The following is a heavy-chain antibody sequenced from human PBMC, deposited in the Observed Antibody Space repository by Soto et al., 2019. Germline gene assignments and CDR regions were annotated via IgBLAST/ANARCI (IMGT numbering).Heavy chain of an antibody. Sequence: GGSLRLSCAASGFTFSSYAMHWVRQAPGKGLEWVAVISYDGSNKYYADSVKGRFTISRDNSKNTLYLQMNSLRAEDTAVYYCARDTYSSGWYYYGMDVWGQGTTVTV. CDR3: ARDTYSSGWYYYGMDV. V-gene: IGHV3-30-3*01. D-gene: IGHD6-19*01. CDR2: ISYDGSNK. CDR1: GFTFSSYA. J-gene: IGHJ6*02.